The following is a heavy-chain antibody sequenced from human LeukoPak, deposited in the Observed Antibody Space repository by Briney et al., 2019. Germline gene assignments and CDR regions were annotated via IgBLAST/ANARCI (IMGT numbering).Heavy chain of an antibody. D-gene: IGHD3-10*01. CDR1: GGSISSSSYY. CDR3: ARTGGSGVLNWFDP. Sequence: PSETLSLTCTVSGGSISSSSYYWGWIRQPPGKGLEWIGSIYYSGSTYYSPSLKSRVTISVDTSKNQFSLKLSSVTAADTAVYYCARTGGSGVLNWFDPWGQGTLVTVSS. V-gene: IGHV4-39*01. CDR2: IYYSGST. J-gene: IGHJ5*02.